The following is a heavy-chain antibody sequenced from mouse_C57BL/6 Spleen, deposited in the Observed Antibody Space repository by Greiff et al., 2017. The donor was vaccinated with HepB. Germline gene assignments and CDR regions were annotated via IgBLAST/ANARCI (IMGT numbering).Heavy chain of an antibody. V-gene: IGHV1-64*01. D-gene: IGHD1-1*01. Sequence: QVQLQQPGAELVKPGASVKLSCKASGYTFTSYWMHWVKQRPGQGLEWIGMIHPNSGSTNYNEKFKSKATLTVDKPSSTAYMQLSSLTSEDSAVYYCARGGIYYYGSFAYWGQGTLVTVSA. J-gene: IGHJ3*01. CDR2: IHPNSGST. CDR3: ARGGIYYYGSFAY. CDR1: GYTFTSYW.